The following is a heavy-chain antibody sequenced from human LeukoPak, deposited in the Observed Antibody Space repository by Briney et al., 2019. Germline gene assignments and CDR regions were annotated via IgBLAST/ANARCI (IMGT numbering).Heavy chain of an antibody. Sequence: GGSLRLSCAASGFTFDDYTMHWVRQAPGKGLEWVSLISWDGGSTYYADSVKGRFTISRDNSKNSLYLQMNSLRTEDTALYYCAKDIYGSGSYYNGPFDYWGQGTLVTVSS. D-gene: IGHD3-10*01. CDR1: GFTFDDYT. V-gene: IGHV3-43*01. CDR3: AKDIYGSGSYYNGPFDY. CDR2: ISWDGGST. J-gene: IGHJ4*02.